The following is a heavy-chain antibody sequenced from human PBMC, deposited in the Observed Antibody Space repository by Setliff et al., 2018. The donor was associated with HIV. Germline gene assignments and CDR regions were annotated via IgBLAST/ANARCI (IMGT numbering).Heavy chain of an antibody. CDR2: IDHIGST. CDR3: TRPLRTRSAIDPFHI. D-gene: IGHD6-25*01. J-gene: IGHJ3*02. Sequence: SETLSLTCAVSGYSISNGYYWAWIRQPPGKGLEWIGSIDHIGSTYYNPSLKGRVTISVDTSKNQFSLSRLRSDDSALYYCTRPLRTRSAIDPFHIWGQGTMVTV. V-gene: IGHV4-38-2*01. CDR1: GYSISNGYY.